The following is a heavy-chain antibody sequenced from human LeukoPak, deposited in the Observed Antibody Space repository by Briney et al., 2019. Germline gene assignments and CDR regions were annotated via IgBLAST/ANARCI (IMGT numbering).Heavy chain of an antibody. CDR3: ARYDSRGSGSTQLEY. D-gene: IGHD3-3*01. CDR1: GYSISIAYY. V-gene: IGHV4-38-2*01. Sequence: SETLSLTCAVSGYSISIAYYWGWIRQPPGKGLEWIGRIFRGGSTSYNPSLMSRLTMSMDTSKNQFSLQLTSVTAADTAVFYCARYDSRGSGSTQLEYWGQGILVTISS. J-gene: IGHJ4*02. CDR2: IFRGGST.